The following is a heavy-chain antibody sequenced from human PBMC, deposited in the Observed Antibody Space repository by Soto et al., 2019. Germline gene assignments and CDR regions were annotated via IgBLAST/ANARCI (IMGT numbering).Heavy chain of an antibody. V-gene: IGHV2-5*02. CDR1: GFSLSTSGVG. J-gene: IGHJ6*02. CDR2: IYWDDDK. Sequence: QITLKESGPTLVKPTQTLTLTCTFSGFSLSTSGVGVAWIRQPPGKALEWLALIYWDDDKRYRPSLESRLTSTTDTYKNQVVLTMTNMDSVETATYYCAYLPCSGGSCYWFSFSGMDVWGQGTTVTASS. D-gene: IGHD2-15*01. CDR3: AYLPCSGGSCYWFSFSGMDV.